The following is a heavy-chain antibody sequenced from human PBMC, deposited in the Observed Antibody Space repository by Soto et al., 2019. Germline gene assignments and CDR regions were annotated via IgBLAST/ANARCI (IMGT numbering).Heavy chain of an antibody. D-gene: IGHD3-22*01. V-gene: IGHV3-30*04. J-gene: IGHJ4*02. Sequence: GESLKISCAASGFTFSSYAMHWVRQAPGKGLEWVAVISYDGSNKYYADSVKGRFTISRDNSKNTLYLQMNSLRAEDTAVYYCARAPQGGYYDSSGYYFDYWGQGTLVTVSS. CDR2: ISYDGSNK. CDR3: ARAPQGGYYDSSGYYFDY. CDR1: GFTFSSYA.